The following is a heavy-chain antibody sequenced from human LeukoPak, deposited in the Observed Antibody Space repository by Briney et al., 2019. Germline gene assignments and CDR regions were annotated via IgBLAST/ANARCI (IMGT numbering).Heavy chain of an antibody. CDR1: GFTFSDYY. CDR3: ARAGRGYDDAFDI. D-gene: IGHD5-12*01. Sequence: GGSLRLSCAASGFTFSDYYMSWIRQAPGKGLEWVSYISSSGSTIYYADSVKGRFTISRDNAKNSLFLQMNSLRAEDTTVYYCARAGRGYDDAFDIWGQGTMVTVSS. J-gene: IGHJ3*02. CDR2: ISSSGSTI. V-gene: IGHV3-11*04.